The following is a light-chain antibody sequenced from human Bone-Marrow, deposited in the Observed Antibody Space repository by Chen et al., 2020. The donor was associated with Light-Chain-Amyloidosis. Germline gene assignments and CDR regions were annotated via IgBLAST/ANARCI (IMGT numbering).Light chain of an antibody. CDR2: EVS. CDR3: ISHTSSGTLWV. CDR1: SSDVGGYNL. Sequence: QSALTQPASVSGSPGQSITISCTGTSSDVGGYNLVSWYQQYPGKAPKLMIYEVSNRPSGVSNRFSGSKSGNTASLTISGLQAEDEADHYCISHTSSGTLWVFGGGTKLTVL. V-gene: IGLV2-14*01. J-gene: IGLJ3*02.